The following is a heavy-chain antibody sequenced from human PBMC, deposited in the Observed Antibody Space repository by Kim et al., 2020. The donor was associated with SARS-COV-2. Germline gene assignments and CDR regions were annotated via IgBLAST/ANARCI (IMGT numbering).Heavy chain of an antibody. CDR2: ISGSGGST. J-gene: IGHJ4*02. D-gene: IGHD3-10*01. Sequence: GGSLRLSCAASGFTFSSYAMSWVRQAPGKGLEWVSAISGSGGSTNYADSVKGRFTISRDNSKNTLYLQMNSLRAEDTAVYYCAKGSYGSGSPPFDYWGQGTLVTVSS. CDR1: GFTFSSYA. V-gene: IGHV3-23*01. CDR3: AKGSYGSGSPPFDY.